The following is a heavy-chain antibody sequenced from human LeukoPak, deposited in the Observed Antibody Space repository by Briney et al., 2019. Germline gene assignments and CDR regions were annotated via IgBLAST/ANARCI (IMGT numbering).Heavy chain of an antibody. J-gene: IGHJ5*02. Sequence: SETLSLTCTVSGGSISSYYWSWIRQPPGKGLEWIGYIYYSGSTNYNPSLKSRVTISVDTSKNQFSLKLSSVTAADTAVYYCAQQLVPWDWIDPWGQGTLVTVSS. CDR3: AQQLVPWDWIDP. CDR1: GGSISSYY. CDR2: IYYSGST. V-gene: IGHV4-59*01. D-gene: IGHD6-13*01.